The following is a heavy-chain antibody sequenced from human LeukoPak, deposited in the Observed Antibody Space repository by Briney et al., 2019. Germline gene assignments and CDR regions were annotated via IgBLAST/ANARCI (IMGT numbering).Heavy chain of an antibody. Sequence: GRSLRLSCAASGFTFSNYAMHWVRQAPGKGLEWVAVISYDGSNKYYADSVKGRFTISRDNSKYTLSLQMNSLRADDTAAYYCAKDSGYSSSWYAIDIWGQGTMVTVSS. V-gene: IGHV3-30*18. CDR2: ISYDGSNK. CDR3: AKDSGYSSSWYAIDI. D-gene: IGHD6-13*01. CDR1: GFTFSNYA. J-gene: IGHJ3*02.